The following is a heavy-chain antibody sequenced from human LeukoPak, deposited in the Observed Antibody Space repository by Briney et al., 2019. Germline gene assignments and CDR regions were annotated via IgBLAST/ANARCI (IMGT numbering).Heavy chain of an antibody. Sequence: GGSLRLSCAASGFTFSGYEMNWVRQAPGKGLEWVSYISTSGSSIYYADSVKGRFTISRDNAKNSLYLQMNSLRAEDTAVYYCARGTGYCLDPWGRETLVTVPS. D-gene: IGHD2-2*03. J-gene: IGHJ5*02. CDR2: ISTSGSSI. CDR3: ARGTGYCLDP. V-gene: IGHV3-48*03. CDR1: GFTFSGYE.